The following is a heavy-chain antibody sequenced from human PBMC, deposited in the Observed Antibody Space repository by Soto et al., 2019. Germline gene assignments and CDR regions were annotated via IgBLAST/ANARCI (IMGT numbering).Heavy chain of an antibody. D-gene: IGHD1-20*01. CDR2: ISAYNGNT. V-gene: IGHV1-18*01. CDR1: GYTFTSYG. J-gene: IGHJ4*02. Sequence: ASVKVSCKASGYTFTSYGISWVRQAPGQGLEWMGWISAYNGNTNYAQKLQGRVTMTTDTSTSTAYMELSGLRSQDTAVYYCARVALSGILLGGVDSWGQGTLVTVSS. CDR3: ARVALSGILLGGVDS.